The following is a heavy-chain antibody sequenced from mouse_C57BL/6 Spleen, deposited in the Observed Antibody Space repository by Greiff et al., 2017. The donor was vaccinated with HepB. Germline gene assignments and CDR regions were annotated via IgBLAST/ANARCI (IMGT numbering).Heavy chain of an antibody. CDR2: IDPANGNT. CDR3: ADIYYGNYVDFDY. Sequence: EVQLQQSVAELVRPGASVKLSCTASGFNIKNTYMHWVKQRPEQGLEWIGRIDPANGNTKYDPKFQGKATITADTSSNTAYLQLSSLTSEDTAIYYCADIYYGNYVDFDYWGQGTTLSVSS. D-gene: IGHD2-1*01. V-gene: IGHV14-3*01. J-gene: IGHJ2*01. CDR1: GFNIKNTY.